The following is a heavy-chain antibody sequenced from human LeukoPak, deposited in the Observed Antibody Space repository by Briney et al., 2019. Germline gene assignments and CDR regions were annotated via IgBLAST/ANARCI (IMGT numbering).Heavy chain of an antibody. J-gene: IGHJ6*04. V-gene: IGHV3-21*04. Sequence: GGSLRLSCAASGLTSSSYSMNWVRQAPGKGLEWVSSISSSSSYIYYADSVKGRFTISRDNAKNSLSLQMNSLRAEDTAVYYCARDRHTYYYGMDVWGKGTTVTVSS. CDR3: ARDRHTYYYGMDV. CDR1: GLTSSSYS. CDR2: ISSSSSYI.